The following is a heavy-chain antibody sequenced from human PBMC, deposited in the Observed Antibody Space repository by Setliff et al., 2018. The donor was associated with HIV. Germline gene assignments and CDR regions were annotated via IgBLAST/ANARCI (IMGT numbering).Heavy chain of an antibody. CDR2: IHYSGTT. CDR3: ARCITSVGTRWFDP. J-gene: IGHJ5*02. CDR1: AGSINDNNYY. Sequence: KPSETLSLTCTVSAGSINDNNYYWGWIRQPPGKGLEWIGNIHYSGTTYYSPSLRSRLTISVDTSKNQFSLNLTSVTAADTAVYYCARCITSVGTRWFDPWGQGTLVTVSS. V-gene: IGHV4-39*01.